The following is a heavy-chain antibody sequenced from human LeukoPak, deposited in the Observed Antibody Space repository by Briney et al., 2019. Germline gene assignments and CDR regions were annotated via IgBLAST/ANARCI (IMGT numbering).Heavy chain of an antibody. J-gene: IGHJ4*02. D-gene: IGHD3-3*01. CDR3: ARGLVALRFLEWHD. Sequence: ASVKVSCKASGGTFSSYAISWVRQAPGQGLEWMGGIIPIFGTANYAQKFQGRVTITADESTSTAYMELSSLRSEDTAVYYCARGLVALRFLEWHDWGQGTLVTVSP. CDR1: GGTFSSYA. CDR2: IIPIFGTA. V-gene: IGHV1-69*13.